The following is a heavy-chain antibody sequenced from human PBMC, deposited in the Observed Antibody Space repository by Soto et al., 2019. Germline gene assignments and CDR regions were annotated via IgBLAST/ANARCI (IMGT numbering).Heavy chain of an antibody. Sequence: SETLSLTCTVSGGSISSYYWSWIRQPPGKGLEWIGYIYYSGSTNYNPSLKSRVTISVDTSKNQFSLKLSSVTAADTAVYYCARGTSMKAYYYYMDVWGKGTTVTVSS. D-gene: IGHD3-16*01. CDR1: GGSISSYY. CDR3: ARGTSMKAYYYYMDV. J-gene: IGHJ6*03. V-gene: IGHV4-59*01. CDR2: IYYSGST.